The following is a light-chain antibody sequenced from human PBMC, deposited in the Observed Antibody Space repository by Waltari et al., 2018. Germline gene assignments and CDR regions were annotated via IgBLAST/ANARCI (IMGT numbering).Light chain of an antibody. CDR3: QHYYTSSWT. Sequence: DIQMTQSPSSLSASVGDRVIITCRASQSIGRYLNWYQQKTGKAPRLLIYGVSSLYSGVPSRFSGSGSETDFTLTISSLQPEDCATYYCQHYYTSSWTFGQGTKVEIK. J-gene: IGKJ1*01. CDR2: GVS. CDR1: QSIGRY. V-gene: IGKV1-39*01.